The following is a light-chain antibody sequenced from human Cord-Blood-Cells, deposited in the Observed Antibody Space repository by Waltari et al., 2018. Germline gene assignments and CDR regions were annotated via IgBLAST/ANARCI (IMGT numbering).Light chain of an antibody. CDR2: YDS. V-gene: IGLV3-21*04. J-gene: IGLJ2*01. CDR1: NIGSKS. CDR3: QVWDSSSDHNVV. Sequence: SYVLTQPPSVSVAPGKTARITCGGNNIGSKSGHWYQQKPGQAPVLVIYYDSDRPSGIPERFSGSNSGNTATLTISRVEAGDKADYYCQVWDSSSDHNVVFGGGTKLTVL.